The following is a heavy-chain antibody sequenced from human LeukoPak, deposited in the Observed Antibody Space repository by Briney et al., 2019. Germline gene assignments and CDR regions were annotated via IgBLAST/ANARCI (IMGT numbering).Heavy chain of an antibody. CDR1: GFTFSSYE. Sequence: GGSLRLSCAASGFTFSSYEMSWVRQGPGKGLEWVSGISDSGGDTFYADSVKGRFTISRDNSKNTLYLQMNSLSVEDTAVYYCAKTYHYGSGTIYYFDYWGQGALVTVSS. D-gene: IGHD3-10*01. CDR3: AKTYHYGSGTIYYFDY. J-gene: IGHJ4*02. CDR2: ISDSGGDT. V-gene: IGHV3-23*01.